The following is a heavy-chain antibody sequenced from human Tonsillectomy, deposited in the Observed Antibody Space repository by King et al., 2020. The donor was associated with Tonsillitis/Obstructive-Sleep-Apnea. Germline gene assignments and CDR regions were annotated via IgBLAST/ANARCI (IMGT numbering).Heavy chain of an antibody. CDR3: AGSWEWLLSRIDY. D-gene: IGHD3-3*01. Sequence: VQLVESGGGVVQPGRSLRLSCAASGFIFSSYAMHWVRQAPGKGLEWVAVISYDGSNKYYADSVKGRFTISRDNSKNTLYLQMNSLRAEDTAVYYCAGSWEWLLSRIDYWGQGTLDTVSS. J-gene: IGHJ4*02. CDR1: GFIFSSYA. V-gene: IGHV3-30*01. CDR2: ISYDGSNK.